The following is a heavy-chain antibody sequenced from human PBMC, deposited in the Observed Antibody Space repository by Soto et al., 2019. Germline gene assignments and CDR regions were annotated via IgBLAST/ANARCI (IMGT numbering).Heavy chain of an antibody. J-gene: IGHJ4*02. CDR1: GYTFNSFD. D-gene: IGHD6-19*01. Sequence: ASVKVSCKASGYTFNSFDITWVRRPTGQGLEWMGRMNPNSGDTAYAQKFQDRVAMTRDTSTSTAYMELSSLTSDDTAVYYCARVQTYSSSWYHFDYWGQGTLVTVSS. CDR2: MNPNSGDT. V-gene: IGHV1-8*01. CDR3: ARVQTYSSSWYHFDY.